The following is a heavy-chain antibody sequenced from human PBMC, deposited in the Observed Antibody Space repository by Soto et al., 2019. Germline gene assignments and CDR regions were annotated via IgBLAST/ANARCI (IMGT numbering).Heavy chain of an antibody. V-gene: IGHV3-23*01. CDR1: GFTXSSYA. J-gene: IGHJ6*03. CDR2: ISGSGGST. CDR3: AKLWWGADFYYYYYMDV. D-gene: IGHD3-10*01. Sequence: PGGSLRLSCAASGFTXSSYAMSWVRQAPGKGLEWVSAISGSGGSTYYADSVKGRFTISRDNSKNTLYLQMNSLRAEDTAVYYCAKLWWGADFYYYYYMDVWGKGTTVTVSS.